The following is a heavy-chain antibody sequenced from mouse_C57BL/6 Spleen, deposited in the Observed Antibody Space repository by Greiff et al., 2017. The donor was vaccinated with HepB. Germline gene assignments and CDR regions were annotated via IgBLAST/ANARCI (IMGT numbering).Heavy chain of an antibody. CDR3: TAFYYGYDVGY. CDR2: IDPGNGDT. CDR1: GFNIKDDY. J-gene: IGHJ2*01. Sequence: VQLQQSGAELVRPGASVKLSCTASGFNIKDDYMHWVKQRPEQGLEWIGWIDPGNGDTEYASKFQGKATLTADTSSNTAYLQLSSLTSEDTAVYYCTAFYYGYDVGYWGQGTTLTVSS. V-gene: IGHV14-4*01. D-gene: IGHD2-2*01.